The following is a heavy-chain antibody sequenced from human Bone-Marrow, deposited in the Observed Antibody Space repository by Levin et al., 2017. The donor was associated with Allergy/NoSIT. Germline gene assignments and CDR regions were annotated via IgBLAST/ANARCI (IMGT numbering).Heavy chain of an antibody. CDR3: AKQGHFVIANPYYHYGMDV. D-gene: IGHD3-16*02. Sequence: GGSLRLSCAASGFTFSSYAMSWVRQAPGQGLEWISAISGSGVNTYYADSVKGRFTISRDKSKNTLFLQMNSLRAEDTALYYCAKQGHFVIANPYYHYGMDVWGQGTTVTISS. V-gene: IGHV3-23*01. J-gene: IGHJ6*02. CDR1: GFTFSSYA. CDR2: ISGSGVNT.